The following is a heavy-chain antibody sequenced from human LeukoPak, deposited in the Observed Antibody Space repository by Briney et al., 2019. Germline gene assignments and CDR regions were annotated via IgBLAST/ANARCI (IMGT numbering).Heavy chain of an antibody. CDR1: GGSISSYY. V-gene: IGHV4-59*04. J-gene: IGHJ3*02. Sequence: SETLSLTCTVSGGSISSYYWSWIRQPPGKGLEWIGYIYYSGSTYYNPSLKSRVTISVDTSKNQFSLKLSSVTAADTAVYYCARHISPYDSSGYFGHAFDIWGQGTMVTVSS. CDR3: ARHISPYDSSGYFGHAFDI. D-gene: IGHD3-22*01. CDR2: IYYSGST.